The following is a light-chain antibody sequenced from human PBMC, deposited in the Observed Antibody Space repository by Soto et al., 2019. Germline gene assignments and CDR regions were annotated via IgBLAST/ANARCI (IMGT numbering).Light chain of an antibody. CDR3: QQSYSRMT. CDR1: QSISSY. V-gene: IGKV1-39*01. Sequence: DIQMTQSPSSLSASVGDGVTITCRASQSISSYVSWYQQKPGKAPKLLIYAASRLESGVPSRLSGSRSGKDFTLTISSLQPEDFATYYCQQSYSRMTFGQGTKVEIK. CDR2: AAS. J-gene: IGKJ1*01.